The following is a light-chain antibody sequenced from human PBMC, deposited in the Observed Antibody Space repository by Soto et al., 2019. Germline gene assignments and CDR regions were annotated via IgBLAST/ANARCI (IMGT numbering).Light chain of an antibody. CDR1: SSNIGAGYD. Sequence: SVLTQPPSVSGAPGQRVTISCTGSSSNIGAGYDVHWYQQLPGTAPKLLIYGNGNRPSGVPDRFSGSKSGTSASLAITGLQAEDEADYYCQSYDSSLSGYVFGTGTKVTVL. CDR2: GNG. V-gene: IGLV1-40*01. CDR3: QSYDSSLSGYV. J-gene: IGLJ1*01.